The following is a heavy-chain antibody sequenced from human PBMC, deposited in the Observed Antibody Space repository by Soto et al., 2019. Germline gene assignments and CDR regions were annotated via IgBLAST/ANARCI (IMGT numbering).Heavy chain of an antibody. CDR1: GYTFSSYA. Sequence: ASVKVSCKASGYTFSSYAISWVRQAPGQGLEWMGWIITYNGNTNYAQKLQGRVTMTTDTSTSTAYMDLRSLRSDDTAVYYCARNELAYCGGDCLNWFDPWGQGTLVTVSS. CDR2: IITYNGNT. J-gene: IGHJ5*02. D-gene: IGHD2-21*02. V-gene: IGHV1-18*01. CDR3: ARNELAYCGGDCLNWFDP.